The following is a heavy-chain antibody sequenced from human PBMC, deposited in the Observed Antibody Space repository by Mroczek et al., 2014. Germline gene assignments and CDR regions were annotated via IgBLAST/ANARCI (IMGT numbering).Heavy chain of an antibody. CDR2: IYYSGST. CDR1: GGSISSYY. V-gene: IGHV4-59*01. CDR3: ARAYCGGDCYSAYGWFDP. J-gene: IGHJ5*02. Sequence: QVQLQESGPGLVKPSETLSLTCTVSGGSISSYYWSWIRQPPGKGLEWIGYIYYSGSTNYNPSLKSRVTISVDTSKNQFSLKLSSVTAADTAVYYCARAYCGGDCYSAYGWFDPWGQGTLVTVSS. D-gene: IGHD2-21*01.